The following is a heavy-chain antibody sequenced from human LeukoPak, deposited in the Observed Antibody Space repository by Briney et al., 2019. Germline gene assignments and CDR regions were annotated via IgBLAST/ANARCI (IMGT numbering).Heavy chain of an antibody. D-gene: IGHD3-3*01. Sequence: ASVKVSCKASGYTFTGYYMHWVRQAPGQGLEWMGWINPNSSGTNYAQKFQGRVTMTRDTSISTAYMELSRLRSDDTAVYYCARDNLSNPRITIFGVVPPPQYMDVWGKGTTVTVSS. CDR3: ARDNLSNPRITIFGVVPPPQYMDV. CDR1: GYTFTGYY. CDR2: INPNSSGT. J-gene: IGHJ6*03. V-gene: IGHV1-2*02.